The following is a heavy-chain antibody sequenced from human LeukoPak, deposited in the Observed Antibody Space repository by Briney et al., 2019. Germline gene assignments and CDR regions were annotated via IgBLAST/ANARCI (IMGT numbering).Heavy chain of an antibody. CDR3: ARDRDGSGPRGWFDP. CDR1: GGSISNSNYY. D-gene: IGHD5-24*01. J-gene: IGHJ5*02. Sequence: SETLSLTCTVSGGSISNSNYYWGWIRQPPGKGLEWIGNIYYSGTTYYNPSLKSRVTISVDTSKNQFSLKLSSVTAADTAVYYCARDRDGSGPRGWFDPWGQGTLVTVSS. V-gene: IGHV4-39*07. CDR2: IYYSGTT.